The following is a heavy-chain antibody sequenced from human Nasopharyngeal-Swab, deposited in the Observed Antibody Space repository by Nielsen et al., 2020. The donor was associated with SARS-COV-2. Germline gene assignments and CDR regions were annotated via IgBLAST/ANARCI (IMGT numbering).Heavy chain of an antibody. V-gene: IGHV2-70*01. CDR2: IDWDDAK. Sequence: GPTLVKPTQTLTLTCTFSGFSLTASGMRVSWILQPPGKALEWLALIDWDDAKYYSTSLKTRLTISKDTSKNQVVLTMTNMDPVDTATSYCARSQQWLVLGGWFDPWGQGTLVTVSS. CDR3: ARSQQWLVLGGWFDP. J-gene: IGHJ5*02. D-gene: IGHD6-19*01. CDR1: GFSLTASGMR.